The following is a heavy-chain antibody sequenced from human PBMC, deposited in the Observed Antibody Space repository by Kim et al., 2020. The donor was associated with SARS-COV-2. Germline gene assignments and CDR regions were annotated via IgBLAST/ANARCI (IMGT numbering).Heavy chain of an antibody. CDR2: ISGIAVTT. CDR3: AKSSRTYYYWFAY. Sequence: GGSLRLSCAASGFTFSNFAMTWVRQAPGKGLERVSTISGIAVTTTYADSVKGRFTISRDNSKNTLYLQMNSLRADDTAVYYCAKSSRTYYYWFAYWGQGTLVTDSS. CDR1: GFTFSNFA. J-gene: IGHJ4*02. D-gene: IGHD3-22*01. V-gene: IGHV3-23*01.